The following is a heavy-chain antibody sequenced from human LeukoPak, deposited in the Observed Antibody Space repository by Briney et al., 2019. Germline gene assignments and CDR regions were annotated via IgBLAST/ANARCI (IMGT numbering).Heavy chain of an antibody. D-gene: IGHD3-10*01. J-gene: IGHJ4*02. Sequence: SGTLSLTCAVSGGSISSSNWWSWVRQPPGKGLEWIGEIYHSGSTNYNPSLKSRVTISVDKSKNQFSLKLSSVTAADTAVYYCARSVLYYYGLGFPVRFDYWGQGTLVTVSS. CDR2: IYHSGST. V-gene: IGHV4-4*02. CDR3: ARSVLYYYGLGFPVRFDY. CDR1: GGSISSSNW.